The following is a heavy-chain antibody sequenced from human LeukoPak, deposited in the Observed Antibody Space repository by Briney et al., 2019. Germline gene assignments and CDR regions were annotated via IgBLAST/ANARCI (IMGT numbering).Heavy chain of an antibody. Sequence: ASVKVSCKASGYTFTGYYMHWVRQAPGQGLEWMGWINPNSGGTSYAQKFQGWVTMTRDTSISTAYMELSRLRSDDTAVYYCARRHCTNGVCYYFDYWGQGTLVTVSS. J-gene: IGHJ4*02. V-gene: IGHV1-2*04. CDR2: INPNSGGT. D-gene: IGHD2-8*01. CDR1: GYTFTGYY. CDR3: ARRHCTNGVCYYFDY.